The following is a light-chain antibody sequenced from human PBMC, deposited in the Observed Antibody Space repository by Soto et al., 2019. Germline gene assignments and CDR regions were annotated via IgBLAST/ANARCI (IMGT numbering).Light chain of an antibody. CDR3: QQYGSSPIT. CDR2: RTS. J-gene: IGKJ5*01. Sequence: EIVLTQSAGTLSSSPGQRATLSCRASQSVSSSYLAWYQQKPGQAPRLLIYRTSNRATGIPDRFSGSGSGTDFTLTISKLETEDFAVYYCQQYGSSPITFGQGTRLEIK. CDR1: QSVSSSY. V-gene: IGKV3-20*01.